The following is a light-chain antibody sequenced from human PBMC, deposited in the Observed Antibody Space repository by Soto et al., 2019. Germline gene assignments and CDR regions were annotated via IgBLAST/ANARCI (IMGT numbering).Light chain of an antibody. CDR1: SSDVGSYNL. Sequence: QSVLTQPASVSGSPGQSIAISCTGTSSDVGSYNLVSWYQQHPGKAPKLMIYEGTKRPSGVSNRVSGSKSGNTASLTISGLQAEDEADYYCCSSAGSSLYVFGSGTKVTVL. CDR2: EGT. CDR3: CSSAGSSLYV. V-gene: IGLV2-23*01. J-gene: IGLJ1*01.